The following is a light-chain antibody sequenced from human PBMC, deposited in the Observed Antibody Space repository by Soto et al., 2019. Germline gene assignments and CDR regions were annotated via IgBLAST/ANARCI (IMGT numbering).Light chain of an antibody. Sequence: EIVLTQSPGTLSLSPGDRATLSCRASQTITNISLAWYQQEPGQAPRLLIYDASSRATGIPNGYSASGSGKELSLTINKLEPGDSAVYYCQQYGHSPLTFGGGTKVEIK. CDR3: QQYGHSPLT. CDR1: QTITNIS. CDR2: DAS. J-gene: IGKJ4*01. V-gene: IGKV3-20*01.